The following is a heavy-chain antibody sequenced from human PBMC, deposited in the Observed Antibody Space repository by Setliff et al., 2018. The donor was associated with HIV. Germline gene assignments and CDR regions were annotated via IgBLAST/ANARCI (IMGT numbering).Heavy chain of an antibody. D-gene: IGHD3-22*01. CDR2: IYYSGST. CDR1: GGSISSSSYY. J-gene: IGHJ3*02. Sequence: PSETLSLTCTVSGGSISSSSYYWGWIRQPPGKGLEWIGSIYYSGSTYYNPSLKSRVTISVDTSKNQFSLKLSSVTAADTAVYYCASKRTITMIVVVIPKGFDIWGQGTMVTVSS. CDR3: ASKRTITMIVVVIPKGFDI. V-gene: IGHV4-39*01.